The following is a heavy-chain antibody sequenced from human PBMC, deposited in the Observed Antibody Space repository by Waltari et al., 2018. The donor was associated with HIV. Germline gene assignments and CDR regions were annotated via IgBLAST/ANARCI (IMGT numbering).Heavy chain of an antibody. CDR1: GFAFSNYG. D-gene: IGHD4-17*01. CDR3: AKGGYDYGDYSYFDY. Sequence: QVQLVESGGGVVQPGWSLRLSCEASGFAFSNYGIHWLRQAPGKVLGGVAIISFDGKNKFYADSVKGRFTVSRDNSKNTLYLHMESLRGEDTAVYYCAKGGYDYGDYSYFDYWGQGTLVTVSA. J-gene: IGHJ4*02. V-gene: IGHV3-30*18. CDR2: ISFDGKNK.